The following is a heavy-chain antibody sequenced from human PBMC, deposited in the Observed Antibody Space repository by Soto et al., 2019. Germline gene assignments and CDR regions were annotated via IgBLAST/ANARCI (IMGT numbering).Heavy chain of an antibody. Sequence: GASVKVSCKASGYTFTGHDLHWVRQAPGQGLEWMGWIKGNGGATKYARKFQGRVTMTRDTSTTTAYLELNSLRPEDTAVYYCAKLKRGAPLSYFDYWGQGTLVTAPQ. J-gene: IGHJ4*02. V-gene: IGHV1-2*02. CDR3: AKLKRGAPLSYFDY. CDR2: IKGNGGAT. CDR1: GYTFTGHD. D-gene: IGHD1-26*01.